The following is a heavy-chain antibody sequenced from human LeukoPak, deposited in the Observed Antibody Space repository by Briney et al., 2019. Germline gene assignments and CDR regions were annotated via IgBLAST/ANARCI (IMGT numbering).Heavy chain of an antibody. J-gene: IGHJ4*02. CDR1: GESFNNYY. Sequence: SETLSLTCAVYGESFNNYYWTWIRQSPGKGLEGIGEINHSGSANDNPYLKSRVSISVDPSKNQFSLKLTSLIAADTALYYCARAGWFGELYGPLDFWGQGTLVTVSS. V-gene: IGHV4-34*01. CDR3: ARAGWFGELYGPLDF. CDR2: INHSGSA. D-gene: IGHD3-10*01.